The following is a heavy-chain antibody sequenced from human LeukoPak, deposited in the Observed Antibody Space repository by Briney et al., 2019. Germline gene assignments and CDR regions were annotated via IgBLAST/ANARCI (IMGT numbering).Heavy chain of an antibody. Sequence: ASVKVSCKASGYTFTSYGISWVRQAPGQGLEWMGWISAYNGNTNYAQKLQGRVTMTTDTSTSTVYMELSSLRSEDTAVYYCARGRRGSSPAAAFDYWGQGTLVTVSS. V-gene: IGHV1-18*01. CDR1: GYTFTSYG. D-gene: IGHD6-13*01. CDR3: ARGRRGSSPAAAFDY. J-gene: IGHJ4*02. CDR2: ISAYNGNT.